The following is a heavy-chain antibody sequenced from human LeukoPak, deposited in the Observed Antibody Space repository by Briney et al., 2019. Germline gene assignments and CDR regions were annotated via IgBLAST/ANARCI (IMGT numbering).Heavy chain of an antibody. V-gene: IGHV1-24*01. CDR3: ATAGLRWLKNAFDI. CDR1: GYTLTELS. J-gene: IGHJ3*02. D-gene: IGHD4-17*01. Sequence: ASVKVSCKVSGYTLTELSMHWVRQAPGKGLEWMGGFDPEDGETIYAQKFQGRVTMTEDTSTDTAYMELSGLRSEDTAVYHCATAGLRWLKNAFDIWGQGTMVTVSS. CDR2: FDPEDGET.